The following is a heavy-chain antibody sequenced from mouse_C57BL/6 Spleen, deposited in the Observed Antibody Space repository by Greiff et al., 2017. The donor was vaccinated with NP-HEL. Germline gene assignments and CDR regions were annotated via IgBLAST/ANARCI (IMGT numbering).Heavy chain of an antibody. CDR1: GYTFTSYW. D-gene: IGHD1-1*01. J-gene: IGHJ3*01. V-gene: IGHV1-5*01. CDR2: IYPGNSDT. CDR3: TTVNYYGSSFAY. Sequence: EVQLQQSGTVLARPGASVKMSCKTSGYTFTSYWMHWVKQRPGQGLEWIGAIYPGNSDTSYNQKFKGKAKLTAVTSASTAYMELSSLTNEDSAVYYCTTVNYYGSSFAYWGQGTLVTVSA.